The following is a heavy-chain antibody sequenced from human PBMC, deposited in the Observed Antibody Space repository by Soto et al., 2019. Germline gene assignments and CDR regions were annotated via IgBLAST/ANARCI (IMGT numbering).Heavy chain of an antibody. D-gene: IGHD3-9*01. CDR1: GYTFTGYY. Sequence: ASVKVSCKASGYTFTGYYLHWVRQAPGQGLEWMGWINPNSGGTNYAQKFQGRVTMTRDTSISTAYMELNSLRAEDTAVYYCARGGLRYFDWPRYYFDYWGQGTLVTVSS. J-gene: IGHJ4*02. CDR3: ARGGLRYFDWPRYYFDY. V-gene: IGHV1-2*02. CDR2: INPNSGGT.